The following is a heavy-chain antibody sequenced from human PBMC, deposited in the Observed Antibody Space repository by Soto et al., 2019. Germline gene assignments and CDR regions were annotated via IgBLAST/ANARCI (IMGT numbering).Heavy chain of an antibody. J-gene: IGHJ6*02. CDR3: ARPHYDILTGFANGMDV. CDR2: ISSSSSTI. CDR1: GFTFSSYS. D-gene: IGHD3-9*01. Sequence: GGSLRLSCAASGFTFSSYSMNWVRQAPGKGLEWVSYISSSSSTIYYADSVKGRFTISRDNAKNSLYLQMNSLRAEDTAVYYCARPHYDILTGFANGMDVWGQGTTVTVSS. V-gene: IGHV3-48*01.